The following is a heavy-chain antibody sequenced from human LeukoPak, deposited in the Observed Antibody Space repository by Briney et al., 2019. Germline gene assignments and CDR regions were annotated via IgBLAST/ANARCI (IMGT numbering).Heavy chain of an antibody. D-gene: IGHD6-19*01. J-gene: IGHJ6*02. CDR2: IYTSGTS. CDR1: GASIGLYY. V-gene: IGHV4-4*07. Sequence: PSETLSLTCTVSGASIGLYYWSWIRQPAGKGLEWIGRIYTSGTSNYSPSLKSRVTMSLDLSKNQLSLRLNSVTAADTAVYYCARDRAVPHYYYGMDVWGQGTTVTVSS. CDR3: ARDRAVPHYYYGMDV.